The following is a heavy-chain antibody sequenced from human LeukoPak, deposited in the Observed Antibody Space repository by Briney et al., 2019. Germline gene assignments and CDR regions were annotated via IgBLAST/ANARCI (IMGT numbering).Heavy chain of an antibody. D-gene: IGHD3-3*01. CDR3: AKEAGDYDFWSGYSHFDY. CDR1: GFTFSLYW. Sequence: GGSLRLSCVVSGFTFSLYWMNWVRQAPGKGLEWVAFIRYDGSNKYYADSVKGRFTISRDNSKNTLYLQMNSLRAEDTAVYYCAKEAGDYDFWSGYSHFDYWGQGTLVTVSS. CDR2: IRYDGSNK. J-gene: IGHJ4*02. V-gene: IGHV3-30*02.